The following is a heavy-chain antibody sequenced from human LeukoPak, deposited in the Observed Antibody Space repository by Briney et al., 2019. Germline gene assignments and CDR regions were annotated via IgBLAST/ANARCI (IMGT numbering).Heavy chain of an antibody. D-gene: IGHD2-2*01. V-gene: IGHV3-23*01. J-gene: IGHJ4*02. CDR2: ISGAGGNT. CDR1: GFTFSSYA. Sequence: GGSLRLSCAASGFTFSSYAMNWVRQAPGKGLEWVSTISGAGGNTYYADSVKGRFTISRGNSKNTLYLQMNSLTAEDTAVYYCAKGGYCSSTSCRGDYFDYWGQGTLVTVSS. CDR3: AKGGYCSSTSCRGDYFDY.